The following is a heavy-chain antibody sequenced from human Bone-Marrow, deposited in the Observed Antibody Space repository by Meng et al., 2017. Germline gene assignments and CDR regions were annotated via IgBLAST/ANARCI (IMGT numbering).Heavy chain of an antibody. CDR3: ASTNSAKYYYDSSGYFVYYYGMDV. CDR1: GFTFDDYG. J-gene: IGHJ6*02. CDR2: INWNGGST. Sequence: GESLKISCAASGFTFDDYGVSWVRQAPGKGLEWVSGINWNGGSTGYADSVKGRFTISRDNAKNSLYLQMNSLRAEDTAVYYCASTNSAKYYYDSSGYFVYYYGMDVWGQGTTVTGSS. V-gene: IGHV3-20*04. D-gene: IGHD3-22*01.